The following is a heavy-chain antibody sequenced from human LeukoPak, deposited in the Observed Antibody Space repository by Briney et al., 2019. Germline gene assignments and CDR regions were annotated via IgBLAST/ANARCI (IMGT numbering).Heavy chain of an antibody. CDR1: GFTFSSYE. D-gene: IGHD3-10*02. CDR2: ISSSGSTI. V-gene: IGHV3-48*03. J-gene: IGHJ6*04. CDR3: AELGITMIGGV. Sequence: QPGGSLRLACAASGFTFSSYEMNWVRQAPGKGLEWVSYISSSGSTIYYADSVKGRFTISRDNAKNSLYLQMNSLRAEDTAVYYCAELGITMIGGVWGKGTTVTISS.